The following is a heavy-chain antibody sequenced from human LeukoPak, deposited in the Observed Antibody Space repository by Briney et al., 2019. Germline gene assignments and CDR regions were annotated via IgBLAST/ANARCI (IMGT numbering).Heavy chain of an antibody. CDR1: SVTISSSTW. CDR2: IYHSGST. Sequence: SETLSLTCAVSSVTISSSTWWTWVRQPPGKGLEWIGEIYHSGSTNYNPSLKSRVTISVDTSKNQFSLKLSSVTAADTAVYYCASLNFYDYVGGSYHMDVWGQGTTVTVSS. D-gene: IGHD3-16*02. CDR3: ASLNFYDYVGGSYHMDV. J-gene: IGHJ6*02. V-gene: IGHV4-4*02.